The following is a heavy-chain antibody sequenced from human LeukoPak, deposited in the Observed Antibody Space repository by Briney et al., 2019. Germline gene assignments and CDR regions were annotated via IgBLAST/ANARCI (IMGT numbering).Heavy chain of an antibody. Sequence: WASVTVSCKASGYTFTSYGISWVRQAPGQGLEWMGWISAYNGNTNYAQKLQGRVTMTRDMSTSTVYMELSSLRSEDTAVYYCARDGSSGWYFWFDPWGQGTLVTVSS. V-gene: IGHV1-18*01. CDR3: ARDGSSGWYFWFDP. D-gene: IGHD6-19*01. J-gene: IGHJ5*02. CDR1: GYTFTSYG. CDR2: ISAYNGNT.